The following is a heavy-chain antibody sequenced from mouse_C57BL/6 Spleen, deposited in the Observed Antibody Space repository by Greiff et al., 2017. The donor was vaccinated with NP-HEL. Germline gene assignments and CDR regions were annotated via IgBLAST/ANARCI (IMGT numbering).Heavy chain of an antibody. V-gene: IGHV3-1*01. CDR3: AREGCTPYWYFDV. J-gene: IGHJ1*03. Sequence: DVQLQESGPGMVKPSQSLSLPCTVTGYSITSGYDWHWIRHFPGNKLEWMGYISYSGSTNYNPSLKSRISITHDTSKNHFFLKLNSVTTEDTATYYCAREGCTPYWYFDVWGTGTTVTVSS. CDR1: GYSITSGYD. CDR2: ISYSGST.